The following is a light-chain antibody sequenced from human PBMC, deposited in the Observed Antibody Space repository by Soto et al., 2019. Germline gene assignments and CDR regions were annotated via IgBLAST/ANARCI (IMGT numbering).Light chain of an antibody. V-gene: IGLV4-60*02. Sequence: QPVLTQSSSASASLGSSVKLTCILSSGHSTYIIAWHQQQPGKAPRFLMTLDRSGSYNRGSGVPDRFSGSRSGADRYLPISNLQFEDEGDYYCETWYSNTHKVFGGGTKLTVL. CDR1: SGHSTYI. J-gene: IGLJ3*02. CDR2: LDRSGSY. CDR3: ETWYSNTHKV.